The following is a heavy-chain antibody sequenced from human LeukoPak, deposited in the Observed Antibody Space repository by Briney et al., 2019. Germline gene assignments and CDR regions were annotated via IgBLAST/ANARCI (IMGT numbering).Heavy chain of an antibody. CDR2: ISSSGSTI. CDR3: ASVSIAASLDY. Sequence: GGSLRLSCAASGFTFSDYYMSWIRQAPGKGLEWVSYISSSGSTIYYADSVKGRFTISRDNAKNSLYLQMNSLRAEDTAVYYCASVSIAASLDYWGQGTLVTVSS. D-gene: IGHD6-6*01. V-gene: IGHV3-11*01. J-gene: IGHJ4*02. CDR1: GFTFSDYY.